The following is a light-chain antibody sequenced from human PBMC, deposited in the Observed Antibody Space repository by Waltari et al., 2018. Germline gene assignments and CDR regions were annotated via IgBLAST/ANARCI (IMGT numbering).Light chain of an antibody. CDR2: WAS. Sequence: DIVMTQSPDPLAVSLGERATIKCKSSQSVLYSSNNKKYLAWYQQRPGQPPKLLIYWASTRDSGVPDRFSGSGSGTDFTLTISTLQAEDVAVYYCHQYYIRPGTFGRGTRVEIK. CDR1: QSVLYSSNNKKY. CDR3: HQYYIRPGT. J-gene: IGKJ1*01. V-gene: IGKV4-1*01.